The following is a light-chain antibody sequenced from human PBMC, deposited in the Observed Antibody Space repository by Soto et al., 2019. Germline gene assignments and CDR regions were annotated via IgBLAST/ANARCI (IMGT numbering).Light chain of an antibody. J-gene: IGLJ2*01. CDR3: QSYDISLGGVV. CDR1: SSNIGASYD. Sequence: QLVLTQPPSVSGAPGQRVTISCTGSSSNIGASYDVHWYQQLPGTAPKVLISYNNKRPSGVPDRFSGSRSGTSASLAISGLQAEDEADYYCQSYDISLGGVVFGGGTKLTVL. V-gene: IGLV1-40*01. CDR2: YNN.